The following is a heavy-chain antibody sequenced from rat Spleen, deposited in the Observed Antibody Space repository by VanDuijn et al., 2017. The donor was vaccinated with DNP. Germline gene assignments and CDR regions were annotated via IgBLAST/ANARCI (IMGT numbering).Heavy chain of an antibody. CDR1: GFTLSDYG. J-gene: IGHJ2*01. D-gene: IGHD1-2*01. CDR3: ARHDYSSYIWDY. V-gene: IGHV5-34*01. CDR2: ISSTSGTI. Sequence: EVQLVESGGGFVQPGRSLKLSCVASGFTLSDYGMNWIRQAPGKGLEWVAYISSTSGTIHYADTVKGRFTISRDNAKNTLYLQLSSLRSEDTALYYCARHDYSSYIWDYWGQGVMVTVSS.